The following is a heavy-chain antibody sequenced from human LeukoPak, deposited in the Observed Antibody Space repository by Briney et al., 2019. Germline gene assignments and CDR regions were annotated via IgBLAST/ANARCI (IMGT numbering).Heavy chain of an antibody. V-gene: IGHV4-59*12. CDR1: GGSISTYY. CDR3: ARGLYDYVWGSYRSHFDY. Sequence: SETLSLTCTVSGGSISTYYWSWIRQPPGKGLEWIGYIYHSGSTNYNPSLKSRITISVDTSKNQFSLKLSSVTAADTAVYYCARGLYDYVWGSYRSHFDYWGQGTLVTVSS. J-gene: IGHJ4*02. CDR2: IYHSGST. D-gene: IGHD3-16*02.